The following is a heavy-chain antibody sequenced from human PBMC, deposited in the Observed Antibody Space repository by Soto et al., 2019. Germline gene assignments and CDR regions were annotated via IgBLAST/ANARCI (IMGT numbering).Heavy chain of an antibody. J-gene: IGHJ4*02. CDR1: GYTFTSYG. CDR2: ISAYNGNT. D-gene: IGHD1-26*01. V-gene: IGHV1-18*01. CDR3: ARERYEWELLYYFDY. Sequence: ASVKVSCKASGYTFTSYGISWVRQAPGQGLEWMGWISAYNGNTNYAQKLQGRVTMTTDTSTSTAYMELRSLRSDDTAVYYCARERYEWELLYYFDYWGQGTLVTAPQ.